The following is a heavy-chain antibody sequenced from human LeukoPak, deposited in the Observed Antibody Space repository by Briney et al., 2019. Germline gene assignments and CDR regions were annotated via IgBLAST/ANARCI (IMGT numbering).Heavy chain of an antibody. CDR2: KNQAGTVK. Sequence: GGSLRLSCAASGFSFSNFWVSWVRQAPGKGLDWVANKNQAGTVKHYVYSVKGRFTISRDNAKNSLNLQMTSLRADDTAVYYCARDYYGSSGYYPHDYWGQGSLVTVSS. CDR3: ARDYYGSSGYYPHDY. CDR1: GFSFSNFW. V-gene: IGHV3-7*01. D-gene: IGHD3-22*01. J-gene: IGHJ4*02.